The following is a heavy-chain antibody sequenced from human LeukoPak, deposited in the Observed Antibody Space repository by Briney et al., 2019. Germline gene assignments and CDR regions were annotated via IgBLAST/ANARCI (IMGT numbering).Heavy chain of an antibody. CDR2: IYYSGST. Sequence: SETLSLTCTVSGGSISSSSYYWGWIRQPPGKGLEWIGSIYYSGSTYYNPSLKSRVTISVDTSKNQFSLKLSSVTAADTAVYYCAREPKNYDFWSGPGENAFDIWGQGTMVTVSS. D-gene: IGHD3-3*01. V-gene: IGHV4-39*02. J-gene: IGHJ3*02. CDR3: AREPKNYDFWSGPGENAFDI. CDR1: GGSISSSSYY.